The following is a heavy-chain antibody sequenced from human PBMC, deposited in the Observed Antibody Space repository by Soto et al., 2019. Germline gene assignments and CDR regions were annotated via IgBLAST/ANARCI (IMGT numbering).Heavy chain of an antibody. CDR2: ISTIGSR. Sequence: QVQLVESGGGLVKPGGSLRLSCEASGFSFKDYYMSWIRQAPGKGLEWESYISTIGSRYTSYVASVTGGHSISREDAVNPVYQKMNNLTADDTAVYYCARLKRSKGRVALDVWGQGTMVTVS. CDR1: GFSFKDYY. CDR3: ARLKRSKGRVALDV. J-gene: IGHJ3*01. D-gene: IGHD3-10*01. V-gene: IGHV3-11*05.